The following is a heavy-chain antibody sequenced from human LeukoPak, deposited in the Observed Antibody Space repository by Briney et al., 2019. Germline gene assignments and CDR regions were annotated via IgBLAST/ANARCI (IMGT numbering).Heavy chain of an antibody. V-gene: IGHV3-48*04. CDR2: ISSSCSTI. Sequence: GGSLRLSCAASGFTFSNYAMSWVRQAPGKGLEGVSYISSSCSTIYYADSVKGRFTISRDNAKNSLYLQMNSLRAEDTAVYYCARRTTYYYDSSGPTLGAFGIGGQGTMVTVSS. CDR3: ARRTTYYYDSSGPTLGAFGI. D-gene: IGHD3-22*01. J-gene: IGHJ3*02. CDR1: GFTFSNYA.